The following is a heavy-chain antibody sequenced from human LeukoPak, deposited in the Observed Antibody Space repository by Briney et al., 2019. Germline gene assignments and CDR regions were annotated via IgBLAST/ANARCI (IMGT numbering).Heavy chain of an antibody. CDR1: GFTFSSYS. CDR2: ISSSSSYI. CDR3: ARDRSVVVVANDWFDP. D-gene: IGHD2-15*01. Sequence: GGSLRLSCAASGFTFSSYSMNWVRQAPGKGLEWVSSISSSSSYIYYADSVKGRFTISRDNAKNSLYLQMNGLRAEDTAVYYCARDRSVVVVANDWFDPWGQGTLVTVSS. V-gene: IGHV3-21*01. J-gene: IGHJ5*02.